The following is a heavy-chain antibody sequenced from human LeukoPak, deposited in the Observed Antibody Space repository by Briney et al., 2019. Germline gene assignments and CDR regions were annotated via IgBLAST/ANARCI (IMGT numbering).Heavy chain of an antibody. CDR2: IDPSDSYT. CDR3: ARHSAGIVVAGK. CDR1: GYSFTSYW. D-gene: IGHD6-19*01. Sequence: HGESLKISCKGSGYSFTSYWISWVRQMPGKGPEWMGRIDPSDSYTNYSPSFQGHVTISADKSISTVYLQWSSLKASDTAMYYCARHSAGIVVAGKWGQGTLVTVSS. V-gene: IGHV5-10-1*01. J-gene: IGHJ4*02.